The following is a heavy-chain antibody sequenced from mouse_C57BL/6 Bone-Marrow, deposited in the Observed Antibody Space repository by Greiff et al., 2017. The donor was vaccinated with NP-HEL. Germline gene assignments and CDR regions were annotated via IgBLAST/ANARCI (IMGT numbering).Heavy chain of an antibody. D-gene: IGHD1-1*01. CDR1: GYTFTSYW. CDR2: IHPNSGST. CDR3: ARTPTTVVNFDY. J-gene: IGHJ2*01. V-gene: IGHV1-64*01. Sequence: VQLQQPGAELVKPGASVKLSCKASGYTFTSYWMHWVKQRPGQGLEWIGMIHPNSGSTNYNEKFKSKATLTVDKSSSTAYMQLSSLTSEDSAVYYCARTPTTVVNFDYWGQGTTLTVSS.